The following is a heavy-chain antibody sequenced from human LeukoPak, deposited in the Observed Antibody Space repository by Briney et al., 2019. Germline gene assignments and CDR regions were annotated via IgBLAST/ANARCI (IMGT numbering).Heavy chain of an antibody. CDR3: ARNNGMDV. J-gene: IGHJ6*02. Sequence: GSLRLSCAASGFTLSNHWMTWVRQVPGRGPEWVANVNRDGSETYYLDSVKGRFTISKDNAKNSLYLQMNSLRAEDTALFHCARNNGMDVWGQGTTVIVSS. CDR2: VNRDGSET. V-gene: IGHV3-7*03. CDR1: GFTLSNHW.